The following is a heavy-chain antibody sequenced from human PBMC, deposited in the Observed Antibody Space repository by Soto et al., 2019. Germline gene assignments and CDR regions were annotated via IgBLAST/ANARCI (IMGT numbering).Heavy chain of an antibody. V-gene: IGHV4-61*01. Sequence: QVQLQESGPGLVRPSETLSLTCTVSGVSISSGSFYCNWIRQPPGKGLAWIGYVDSTGTTNYSPSLKSRVRVSKDTSKNQFPLKLPSVTAADTAVYYCARSYSSGHRSEVDYRCQGSLVTVSS. CDR2: VDSTGTT. CDR1: GVSISSGSFY. J-gene: IGHJ4*02. CDR3: ARSYSSGHRSEVDY. D-gene: IGHD6-19*01.